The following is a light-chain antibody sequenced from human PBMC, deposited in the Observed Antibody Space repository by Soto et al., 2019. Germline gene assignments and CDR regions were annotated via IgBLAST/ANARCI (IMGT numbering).Light chain of an antibody. J-gene: IGLJ2*01. Sequence: QSALTQPASVSGSPGQSITISCAGTMRDVGAYNLVSWYQQHPGRAPQLIIYEVRNRPSGISFRLSGSKSVNTASLTISGLQAEDEADYYCSSYTSKSSLIFGGGTKVTVL. CDR1: MRDVGAYNL. V-gene: IGLV2-14*01. CDR2: EVR. CDR3: SSYTSKSSLI.